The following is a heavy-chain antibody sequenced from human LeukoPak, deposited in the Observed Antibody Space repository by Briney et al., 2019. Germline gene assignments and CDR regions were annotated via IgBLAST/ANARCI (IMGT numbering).Heavy chain of an antibody. J-gene: IGHJ4*02. D-gene: IGHD3-22*01. Sequence: GGSLRLSCAASGFTFSSYAMSWVRQAPGEGLEWVSAITDSGGSTYYSDSVKGRFTISRDNSKNTLYLQMNALRAEDTAIYYCAKGSSGSRPYYFDYWGQGTLVTVSS. CDR1: GFTFSSYA. V-gene: IGHV3-23*01. CDR2: ITDSGGST. CDR3: AKGSSGSRPYYFDY.